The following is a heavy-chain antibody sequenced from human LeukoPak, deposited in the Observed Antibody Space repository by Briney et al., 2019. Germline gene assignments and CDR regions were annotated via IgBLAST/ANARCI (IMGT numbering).Heavy chain of an antibody. J-gene: IGHJ4*01. CDR3: ARKSAPTMIRGVITH. D-gene: IGHD3-10*01. Sequence: PGGSLRLSCTASGFAFGTYAMSWVRQAPGKGLEWVSGITASGSDTVYADSGKGRFTISRDNSKSTVYLQMNGLGGADTAVYYCARKSAPTMIRGVITHWGPGTLVTVSS. CDR2: ITASGSDT. V-gene: IGHV3-23*01. CDR1: GFAFGTYA.